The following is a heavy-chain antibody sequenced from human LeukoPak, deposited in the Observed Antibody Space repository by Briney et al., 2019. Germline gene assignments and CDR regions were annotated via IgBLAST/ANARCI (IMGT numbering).Heavy chain of an antibody. J-gene: IGHJ5*02. V-gene: IGHV4-34*01. CDR3: ASYLDP. Sequence: ETSETLSLTCAVYGGSFSGYYWSWIRQPPGKGLEWIREINHSGSTNYNPSLKSRVTISVDTSKNQFSLKLSSVTAADTAVYYCASYLDPWGQGTLVTVSS. D-gene: IGHD3-16*02. CDR1: GGSFSGYY. CDR2: INHSGST.